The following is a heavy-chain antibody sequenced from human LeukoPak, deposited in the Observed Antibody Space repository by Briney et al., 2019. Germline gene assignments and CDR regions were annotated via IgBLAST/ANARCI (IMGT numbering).Heavy chain of an antibody. CDR2: IYYSGST. Sequence: KPSETLSLTCTVSAGSISSSSYYWGWIRQPPGKGLEWIGSIYYSGSTYYNPSLKSRVTISVDTSKNQFSLKLSSVTAADTAVYYCARRLRLGLRLGELSPARIDYWGQGTLVTVSS. J-gene: IGHJ4*02. CDR3: ARRLRLGLRLGELSPARIDY. D-gene: IGHD3-16*02. CDR1: AGSISSSSYY. V-gene: IGHV4-39*01.